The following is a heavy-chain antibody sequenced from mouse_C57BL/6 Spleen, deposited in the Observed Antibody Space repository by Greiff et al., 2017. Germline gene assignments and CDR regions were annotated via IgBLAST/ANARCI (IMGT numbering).Heavy chain of an antibody. CDR2: INPGNGGT. CDR1: GYTFTSYW. D-gene: IGHD2-4*01. V-gene: IGHV1-53*01. J-gene: IGHJ3*01. CDR3: ARWYDYDESWFAY. Sequence: QVQLQQPGTELVKPGASVKLSCKASGYTFTSYWMHWVKQRPGQGLEWIGKINPGNGGTNYNEKFKSKATLTVDKSSSTAYKQLSSLTSEDSVVYYCARWYDYDESWFAYWGQGTLVTVSA.